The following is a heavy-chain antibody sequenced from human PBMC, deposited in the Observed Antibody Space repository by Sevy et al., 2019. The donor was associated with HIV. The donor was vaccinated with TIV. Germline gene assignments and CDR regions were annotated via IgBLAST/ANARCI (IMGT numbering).Heavy chain of an antibody. D-gene: IGHD2-2*01. CDR3: AKDRVAVVGDAFDS. CDR1: GFPFSSYA. CDR2: ISGSGGGP. Sequence: GALRLSCAASGFPFSSYAMNWVRQAPGKGLEWVSAISGSGGGPYYADSVKGRFTISRDNSKNTLNLQMNSLRSEDTAIYYCAKDRVAVVGDAFDSWGQGTMVTVSS. J-gene: IGHJ3*02. V-gene: IGHV3-23*01.